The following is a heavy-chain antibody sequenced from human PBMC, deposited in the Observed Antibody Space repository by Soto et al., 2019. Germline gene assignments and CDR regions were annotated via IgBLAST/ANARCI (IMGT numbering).Heavy chain of an antibody. CDR2: ISYDGSNK. J-gene: IGHJ4*02. D-gene: IGHD1-1*01. Sequence: PGGSLRLSCAASGFTFSSYGMHWVRQAPGKGLEWVAVISYDGSNKYYADSVKGRFTISRDNSKNTLYLQMNSLRAEDTAVYYCAKEPGTTYFDYWGQGTLVTVSS. CDR1: GFTFSSYG. V-gene: IGHV3-30*18. CDR3: AKEPGTTYFDY.